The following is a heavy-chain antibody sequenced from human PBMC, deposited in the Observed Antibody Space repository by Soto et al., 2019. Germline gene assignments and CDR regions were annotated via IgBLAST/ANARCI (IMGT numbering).Heavy chain of an antibody. Sequence: SETLSLTCTVSGGSISSSSCYWGWIRQPPGKGLEWIGSIYYSGSTYYNPSLKSRVTISVDTSKKQFSLKLSSVTAANTAVYNCAGPWYSGSSLPRHYYYYGMDVWGQGTTVTVSS. CDR2: IYYSGST. J-gene: IGHJ6*02. D-gene: IGHD1-26*01. CDR3: AGPWYSGSSLPRHYYYYGMDV. CDR1: GGSISSSSCY. V-gene: IGHV4-39*01.